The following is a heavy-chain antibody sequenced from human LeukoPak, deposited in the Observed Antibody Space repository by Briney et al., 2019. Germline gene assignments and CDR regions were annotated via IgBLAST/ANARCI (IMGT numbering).Heavy chain of an antibody. D-gene: IGHD2-15*01. Sequence: GESLKISCKGSGYSFASYWIGWVRQMPGKGLEWMGIIYPGGSDTRYSPSFQGQVTTSADKSISTAYLQWSSLKASDTAMYYCARRGYCSGGSCYPLDYWGQGTLVTVSS. CDR2: IYPGGSDT. CDR3: ARRGYCSGGSCYPLDY. CDR1: GYSFASYW. V-gene: IGHV5-51*01. J-gene: IGHJ4*02.